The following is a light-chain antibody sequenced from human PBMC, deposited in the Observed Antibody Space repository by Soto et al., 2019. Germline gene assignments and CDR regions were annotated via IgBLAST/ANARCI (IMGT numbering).Light chain of an antibody. CDR2: DAS. CDR3: QQYNNWPPWT. CDR1: QSVSSN. Sequence: ILMTQSPATLSVSLGERATLSCRASQSVSSNLAWYQQKPGQAPRLLIYDASTRATGIPARFSGSGSGTEFTLTISGLQSEDFAVYYCQQYNNWPPWTFGQGTKVEIK. J-gene: IGKJ1*01. V-gene: IGKV3-15*01.